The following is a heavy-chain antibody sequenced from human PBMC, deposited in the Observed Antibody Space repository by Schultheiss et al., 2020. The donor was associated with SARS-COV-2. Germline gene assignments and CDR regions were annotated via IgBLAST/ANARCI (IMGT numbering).Heavy chain of an antibody. V-gene: IGHV4-31*03. CDR1: GGSISSSSYY. Sequence: SQTLSLTCTVSGGSISSSSYYWGWIRQPPGKGLEWIGYIYYSGSTYYNPSLKSRVTISVDTSKNQFSLKLSSVTAADTAVYYCARGAGTSLYYYYYGMDVWGQGTTVTVSS. CDR3: ARGAGTSLYYYYYGMDV. D-gene: IGHD1/OR15-1a*01. J-gene: IGHJ6*02. CDR2: IYYSGST.